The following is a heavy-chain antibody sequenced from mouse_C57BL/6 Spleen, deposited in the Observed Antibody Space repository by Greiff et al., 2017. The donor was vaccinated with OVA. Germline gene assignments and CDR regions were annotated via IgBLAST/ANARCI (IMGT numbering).Heavy chain of an antibody. V-gene: IGHV1-74*01. CDR3: AISDYYGSSYDYAMDY. Sequence: QVHVKQPGAELVKPGASVKVSCKASGYTFTSYWMHWVKQRPGQGLEWIGRIHPSDSDTNYNQKFKGKATLTVDKSSSTAYMQLSSLTSEDSAVYYCAISDYYGSSYDYAMDYWGQGTSVTVSS. CDR2: IHPSDSDT. J-gene: IGHJ4*01. CDR1: GYTFTSYW. D-gene: IGHD1-1*01.